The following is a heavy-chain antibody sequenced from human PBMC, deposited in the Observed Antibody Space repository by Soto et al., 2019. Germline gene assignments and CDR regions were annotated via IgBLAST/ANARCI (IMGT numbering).Heavy chain of an antibody. Sequence: GGSLRLSCAASGFTFSSYWMHWVRQAPGKGLVWVSRINSDGSGTSYADSVKGRFTISRDNAKNTLYLQMNSLRAEDTAVYYCARDRRYSYGYYFDYWGQGTLVTVSS. D-gene: IGHD5-18*01. V-gene: IGHV3-74*01. CDR2: INSDGSGT. CDR1: GFTFSSYW. CDR3: ARDRRYSYGYYFDY. J-gene: IGHJ4*02.